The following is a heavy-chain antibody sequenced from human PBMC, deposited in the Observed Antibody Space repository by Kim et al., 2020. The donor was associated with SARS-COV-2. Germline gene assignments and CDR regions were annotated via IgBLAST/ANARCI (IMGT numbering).Heavy chain of an antibody. J-gene: IGHJ4*02. V-gene: IGHV3-33*01. CDR3: ARDSGVRGVIIKDY. CDR1: GFTFSSYG. D-gene: IGHD3-10*01. CDR2: IWYDGSNK. Sequence: GGSLRLSCAASGFTFSSYGMHWVRQAPGKGLEWVAVIWYDGSNKYYADSVKGRFTISRDNSKNTLYLQMNSLRAEDTAVYYCARDSGVRGVIIKDYWGQGTLVTVSS.